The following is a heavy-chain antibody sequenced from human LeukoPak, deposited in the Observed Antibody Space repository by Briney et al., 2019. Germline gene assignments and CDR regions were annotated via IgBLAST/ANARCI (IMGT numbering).Heavy chain of an antibody. J-gene: IGHJ6*03. D-gene: IGHD7-27*01. V-gene: IGHV3-23*01. CDR2: ISGSGGST. CDR3: AKSTRAAWGSNFHSHYMDV. CDR1: GFTFSSYS. Sequence: PGGSLRLSCAASGFTFSSYSMSWVRQAPGKGLEWVSRISGSGGSTYNADSVKGRFTISRDKSRNARSLQMNRLIAEETAVYYCAKSTRAAWGSNFHSHYMDVWGKGTTVTVSS.